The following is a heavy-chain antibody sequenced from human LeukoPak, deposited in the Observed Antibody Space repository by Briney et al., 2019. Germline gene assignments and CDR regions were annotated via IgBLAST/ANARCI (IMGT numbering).Heavy chain of an antibody. J-gene: IGHJ4*02. CDR1: GFTVSSNY. CDR2: IYSGGST. CDR3: ATVVPRGYFDY. V-gene: IGHV3-53*01. Sequence: PGGSLRLSSAASGFTVSSNYMSWVRQTPGKGLEWVSVIYSGGSTYYADSVKGRFTISRDNSKNTLYLQMNSLRAEDTAVYYCATVVPRGYFDYWGQGTLVTVSS. D-gene: IGHD2-15*01.